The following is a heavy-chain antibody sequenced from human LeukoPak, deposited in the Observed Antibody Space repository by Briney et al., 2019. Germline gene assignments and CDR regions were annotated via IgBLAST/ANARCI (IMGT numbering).Heavy chain of an antibody. CDR3: AKTDRTGALGRFRMRSDAFDI. CDR1: GFTFSSYE. CDR2: NSVSGGNT. J-gene: IGHJ3*02. V-gene: IGHV3-23*01. Sequence: GGSLRLSCAASGFTFSSYEMNWVRQAPGKGLEWVSGNSVSGGNTHCADSVKGRFTISRDNSKNTLYLQMNSLRAEDTAVYYCAKTDRTGALGRFRMRSDAFDIWGQGTMVTVSS. D-gene: IGHD3-3*01.